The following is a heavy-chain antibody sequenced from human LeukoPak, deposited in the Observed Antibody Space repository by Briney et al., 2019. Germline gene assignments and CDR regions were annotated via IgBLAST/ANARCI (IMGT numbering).Heavy chain of an antibody. J-gene: IGHJ5*02. CDR1: GVTLSPYG. D-gene: IGHD3-10*01. Sequence: PGGSLRLSCAASGVTLSPYGMHWVRQAPGKGLEWVAVISYEGGTQHCADSVKGRFIISRDNPRNTLYLQMNILRTEDTAVYYCAKEGTPQVSTWYDLWGQGTQVIVSS. CDR3: AKEGTPQVSTWYDL. CDR2: ISYEGGTQ. V-gene: IGHV3-30*18.